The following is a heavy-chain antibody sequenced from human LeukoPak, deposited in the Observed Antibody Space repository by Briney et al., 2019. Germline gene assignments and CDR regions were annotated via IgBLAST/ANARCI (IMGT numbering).Heavy chain of an antibody. CDR1: SSSSYS. J-gene: IGHJ6*04. CDR3: AELGITMIGSV. V-gene: IGHV3-23*01. D-gene: IGHD3-10*02. CDR2: ISGTGGSA. Sequence: SSSSYSWGWIRQPPGKGLEWVSLISGTGGSAYYADSAKGRFTISRDNAKNSLYLQMNSLRAEDTAVYYCAELGITMIGSVWGKGTTVTISS.